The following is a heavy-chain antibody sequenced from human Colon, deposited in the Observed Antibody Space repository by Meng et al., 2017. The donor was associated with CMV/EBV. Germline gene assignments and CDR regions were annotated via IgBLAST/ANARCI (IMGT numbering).Heavy chain of an antibody. V-gene: IGHV3-53*01. J-gene: IGHJ4*02. CDR3: ARDGRGWGLDY. CDR2: IYSGGST. Sequence: GESLKISCAASGFTVSSYYMSWVRQAPGKGLEWVSVIYSGGSTYYADSVKGRFTISRDNSKNTLYLQMNSLRAEDTAVYYCARDGRGWGLDYWGQGTLVTVSS. D-gene: IGHD6-19*01. CDR1: GFTVSSYY.